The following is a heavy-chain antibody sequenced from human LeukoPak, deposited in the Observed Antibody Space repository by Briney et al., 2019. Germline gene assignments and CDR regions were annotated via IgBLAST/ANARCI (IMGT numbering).Heavy chain of an antibody. CDR3: ARDRIAAKNWFDP. J-gene: IGHJ5*02. CDR2: IWYDGSNK. CDR1: GFTFSSYG. D-gene: IGHD6-13*01. Sequence: GRSLRLSCAASGFTFSSYGMHWVRQAPGKGLEWVAVIWYDGSNKYYADSAKGRFTISRDNSKNTLYLQMNSLRAEDTAVYYCARDRIAAKNWFDPWGQGTLVTVSS. V-gene: IGHV3-33*08.